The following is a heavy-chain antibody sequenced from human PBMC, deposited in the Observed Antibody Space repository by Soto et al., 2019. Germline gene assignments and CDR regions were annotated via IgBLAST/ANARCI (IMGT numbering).Heavy chain of an antibody. CDR3: TTDPLVAIDAFDI. Sequence: GGSLRLSCAASGFTFSNAWMSWVRQAPGKGLEWVGRIKSKTDGGTTDYAAPVKGRFTISRDDSKNTLYLQMNSLKTEDTAVYYCTTDPLVAIDAFDIWGQGTMVTVSS. CDR1: GFTFSNAW. CDR2: IKSKTDGGTT. D-gene: IGHD3-16*02. J-gene: IGHJ3*02. V-gene: IGHV3-15*01.